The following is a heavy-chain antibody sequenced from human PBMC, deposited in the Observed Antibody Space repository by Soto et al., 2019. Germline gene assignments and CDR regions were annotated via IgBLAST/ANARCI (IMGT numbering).Heavy chain of an antibody. V-gene: IGHV1-69*06. CDR3: ARDAAYCGGDCYSIPWV. Sequence: SVKVCCHSPGGTFSGYAISFVRQAPGQGLEWMGGIIPIFGTANYAHKFQGRVTITADKSTSTAYMELSSLRSEDTAVYYCARDAAYCGGDCYSIPWVWGQGTMVTVSS. D-gene: IGHD2-21*02. CDR2: IIPIFGTA. J-gene: IGHJ4*02. CDR1: GGTFSGYA.